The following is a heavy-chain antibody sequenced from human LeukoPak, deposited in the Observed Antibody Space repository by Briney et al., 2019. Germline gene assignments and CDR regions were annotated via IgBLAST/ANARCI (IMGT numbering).Heavy chain of an antibody. CDR3: ARVGYSGYDYRGYFDY. Sequence: PSETLPLTCAVYGGSFSGYYWSWIRQPPGRGLEWIGEINHSGSTNYNPSLKSRVTISVDTSKNQFSLKLSSVTAADTAVYYCARVGYSGYDYRGYFDYWGQGTLVTVSS. CDR1: GGSFSGYY. D-gene: IGHD5-12*01. V-gene: IGHV4-34*01. J-gene: IGHJ4*02. CDR2: INHSGST.